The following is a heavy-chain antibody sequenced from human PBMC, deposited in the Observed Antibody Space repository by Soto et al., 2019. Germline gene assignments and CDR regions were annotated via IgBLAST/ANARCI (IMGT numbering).Heavy chain of an antibody. CDR1: GYTFTDYY. J-gene: IGHJ4*02. Sequence: QVQLVQSGAEVKKPGASVKVSCKASGYTFTDYYMHWVRQAPGQGLEWMGIIYASGGSTTYAQKFQGKVTMTRDTSTSTVYTELSRLRSEDTAVYYCGRDTSGSGSRFDYWGQGTLVTVSS. D-gene: IGHD3-10*01. V-gene: IGHV1-46*03. CDR3: GRDTSGSGSRFDY. CDR2: IYASGGST.